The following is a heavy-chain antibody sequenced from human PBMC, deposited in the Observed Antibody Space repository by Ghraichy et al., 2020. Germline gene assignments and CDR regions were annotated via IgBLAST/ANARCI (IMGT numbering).Heavy chain of an antibody. J-gene: IGHJ4*02. CDR1: GGSISSSYYY. Sequence: SETLSLTCTVSGGSISSSYYYWGWIRQSPRKGLEWIGSIYYSGSTYYNPSLKSRVTISVDTSENQISLRLSSVTAADTAVYYCATDYYDSSGYPYWGQGTLVTVSS. D-gene: IGHD3-22*01. CDR2: IYYSGST. V-gene: IGHV4-39*01. CDR3: ATDYYDSSGYPY.